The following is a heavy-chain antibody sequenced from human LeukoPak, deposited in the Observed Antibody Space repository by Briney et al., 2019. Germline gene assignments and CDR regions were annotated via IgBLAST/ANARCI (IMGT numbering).Heavy chain of an antibody. CDR1: GDSISNYY. Sequence: SETLSLTCTVFGDSISNYYWSWIRQPPGKGLEWIGYIYSGGSTNYNPSLKSRVIISEDTSKIQFSLKLSFVTAADTAIYFCARARGLDAFDIWGPGTMVTVSS. V-gene: IGHV4-59*01. CDR2: IYSGGST. CDR3: ARARGLDAFDI. D-gene: IGHD3-22*01. J-gene: IGHJ3*02.